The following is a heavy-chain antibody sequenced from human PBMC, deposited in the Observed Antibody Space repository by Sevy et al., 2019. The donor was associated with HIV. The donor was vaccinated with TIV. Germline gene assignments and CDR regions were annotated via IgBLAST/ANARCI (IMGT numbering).Heavy chain of an antibody. CDR3: AREDFQDSSGPYWLDP. V-gene: IGHV3-33*01. J-gene: IGHJ5*02. Sequence: GGSLRLSCAASGFTFSRYAMQWVRQAPGKGLEWVAVIWYDGSKRYYVDSVKGRFTISRDNSKNILYLQMDSLRVEDTALYYCAREDFQDSSGPYWLDPWGQGSLVTVSS. CDR2: IWYDGSKR. CDR1: GFTFSRYA. D-gene: IGHD3-22*01.